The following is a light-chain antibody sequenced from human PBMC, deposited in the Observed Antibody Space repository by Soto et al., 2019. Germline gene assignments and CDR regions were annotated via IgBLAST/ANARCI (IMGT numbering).Light chain of an antibody. CDR1: SSNIGAGYD. V-gene: IGLV1-40*01. CDR3: QSYDSSLRVL. CDR2: GNS. J-gene: IGLJ2*01. Sequence: QSVLTQPPSVSGAPGQRVTISCTGSSSNIGAGYDVPWYQQLPGTAPKLLIYGNSNRPSGVPDRFSGSKSGTSASLAITGLEAEDEADYYCQSYDSSLRVLFGGGTKLTVL.